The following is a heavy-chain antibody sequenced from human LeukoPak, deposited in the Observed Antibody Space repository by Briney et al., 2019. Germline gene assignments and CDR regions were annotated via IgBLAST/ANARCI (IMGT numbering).Heavy chain of an antibody. CDR3: ARATVTRWFDP. Sequence: PGGSLRLSCAASGFAFSSFGMHWVRQPPGKGLEGVAVIWFDGTNTYYADSVEGRFTITRNKSKTTLYQQMNSLRAEETAVYYCARATVTRWFDPWGQGTLVTVSS. V-gene: IGHV3-33*01. CDR1: GFAFSSFG. D-gene: IGHD4-17*01. J-gene: IGHJ5*02. CDR2: IWFDGTNT.